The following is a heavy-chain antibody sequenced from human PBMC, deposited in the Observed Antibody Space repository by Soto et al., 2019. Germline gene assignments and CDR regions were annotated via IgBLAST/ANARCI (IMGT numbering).Heavy chain of an antibody. Sequence: GGSLRLSCAASGFTFSSYSMNWVRQAPGKGLEWVSYISSSSSTIYYADSVKGRFTISRDNAKNSLYLQMNSLRDEDTAVYYCARDRYYDFWSGYYTPSPTGFDYWGQGTLVTVSS. CDR3: ARDRYYDFWSGYYTPSPTGFDY. CDR2: ISSSSSTI. V-gene: IGHV3-48*02. CDR1: GFTFSSYS. D-gene: IGHD3-3*01. J-gene: IGHJ4*02.